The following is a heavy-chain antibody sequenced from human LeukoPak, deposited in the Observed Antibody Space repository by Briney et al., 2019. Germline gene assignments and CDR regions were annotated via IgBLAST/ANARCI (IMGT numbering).Heavy chain of an antibody. CDR2: INHSGST. D-gene: IGHD1-26*01. Sequence: SETLSLTCAVYGGSFSGYYWSWIRQPPGKGLEWIGEINHSGSTNYNPSLKSRVTISVDTSKSQFSLKLSSVTAADTAVYYCARREVPWEGDAFDIWGQGTMVTVSS. CDR3: ARREVPWEGDAFDI. J-gene: IGHJ3*02. CDR1: GGSFSGYY. V-gene: IGHV4-34*01.